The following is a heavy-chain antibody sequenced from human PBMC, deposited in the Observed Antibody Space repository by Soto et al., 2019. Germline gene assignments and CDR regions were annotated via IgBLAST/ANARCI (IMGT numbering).Heavy chain of an antibody. D-gene: IGHD6-19*01. J-gene: IGHJ3*02. Sequence: GGSLRLSCAASGFTFSSYWMSWVRQAPGKGLEWVANIKQDGSEKYYVDSAKGRFTISRDNAKNSLYLQMNSLRAEDTAVYYCARGVYSSGWNDAFDIWGQGTMVTVSS. CDR1: GFTFSSYW. CDR3: ARGVYSSGWNDAFDI. V-gene: IGHV3-7*05. CDR2: IKQDGSEK.